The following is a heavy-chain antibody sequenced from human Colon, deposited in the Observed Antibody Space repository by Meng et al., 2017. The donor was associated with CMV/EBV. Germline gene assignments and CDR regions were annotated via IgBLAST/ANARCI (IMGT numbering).Heavy chain of an antibody. CDR1: GGSVSSGRYF. D-gene: IGHD3-22*01. CDR3: ARTYYYESSAYYSYYYHSGMDV. V-gene: IGHV4-61*01. J-gene: IGHJ6*02. Sequence: GSLRLSCSVSGGSVSSGRYFWSWIRQPPGKGLEWIGYISNSGSAKYNPSLKSRVTISLDTSKNQFSLKLSSVSAADTAVYYCARTYYYESSAYYSYYYHSGMDVWGQGSPVTVSS. CDR2: ISNSGSA.